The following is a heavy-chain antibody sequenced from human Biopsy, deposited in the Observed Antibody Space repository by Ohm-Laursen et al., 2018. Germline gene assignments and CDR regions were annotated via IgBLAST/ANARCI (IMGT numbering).Heavy chain of an antibody. CDR3: ARHPTGFWFDP. J-gene: IGHJ5*02. V-gene: IGHV4-39*01. CDR2: IFYSGII. Sequence: TLSLTCTVSGGSVSSNTNYWAWIRQPPGKGLEWIGSIFYSGIIYYNPSLKSRVSISVGTSKNQFSLNLNSVTAADTAVYYCARHPTGFWFDPWGQGTLVIVSS. CDR1: GGSVSSNTNY.